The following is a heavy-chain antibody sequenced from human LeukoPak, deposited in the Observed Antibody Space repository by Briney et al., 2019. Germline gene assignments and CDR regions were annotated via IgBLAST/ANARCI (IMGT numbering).Heavy chain of an antibody. CDR2: IYPGDSDT. D-gene: IGHD3-22*01. V-gene: IGHV5-51*01. Sequence: GESLKISCKGSGYSFTSYWIGWVRQMPGKGLEWMGIIYPGDSDTRYSPSFQGQVTISADRSISTAYLQWSSLKASATAMYYRARALNYYDSSGYYCSFFDYWGQGTLVTVSS. J-gene: IGHJ4*02. CDR3: ARALNYYDSSGYYCSFFDY. CDR1: GYSFTSYW.